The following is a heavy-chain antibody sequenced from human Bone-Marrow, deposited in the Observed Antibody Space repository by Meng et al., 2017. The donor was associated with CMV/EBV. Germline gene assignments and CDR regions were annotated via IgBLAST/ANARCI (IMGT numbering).Heavy chain of an antibody. CDR2: IYPGDSDT. CDR3: ARHQDRYALDP. CDR1: GYRFTTYW. V-gene: IGHV5-51*01. J-gene: IGHJ5*02. D-gene: IGHD3-16*01. Sequence: GESLKISCKGSGYRFTTYWISWVRQMPGKGLEWMGIIYPGDSDTRYSPSFQGQVTISADKSISTAYLQWSSLKASDTAMYYCARHQDRYALDPWGQGTLVTVSS.